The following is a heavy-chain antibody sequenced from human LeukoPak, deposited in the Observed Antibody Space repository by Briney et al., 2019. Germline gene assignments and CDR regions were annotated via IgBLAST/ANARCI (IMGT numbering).Heavy chain of an antibody. J-gene: IGHJ5*02. CDR3: ARDHAFDGDNWFDP. Sequence: GASVKVSRKASGYTFTGYYMHWVRQAPGQGLECMGRIYPHSGGTIYAQKFQGRVTMTRDTSISTAYMELSSLRSDDTAVYYCARDHAFDGDNWFDPWGQGTLVTVSS. D-gene: IGHD3-10*01. V-gene: IGHV1-2*06. CDR1: GYTFTGYY. CDR2: IYPHSGGT.